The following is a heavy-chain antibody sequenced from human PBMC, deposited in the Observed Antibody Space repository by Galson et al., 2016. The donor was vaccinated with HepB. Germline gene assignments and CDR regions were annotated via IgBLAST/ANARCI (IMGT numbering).Heavy chain of an antibody. CDR2: IKSKADGETT. V-gene: IGHV3-15*01. D-gene: IGHD3-22*01. Sequence: SLRLSCAASGFIFSNAWMSWVRQAPGKGLEWVGRIKSKADGETTDYAAPVKGKFTISRDDPKNTVYLQMNSLRTEDTAVYYCTTTYHYDSTGHYNYYGMDVWGQGTTVTVSS. J-gene: IGHJ6*02. CDR1: GFIFSNAW. CDR3: TTTYHYDSTGHYNYYGMDV.